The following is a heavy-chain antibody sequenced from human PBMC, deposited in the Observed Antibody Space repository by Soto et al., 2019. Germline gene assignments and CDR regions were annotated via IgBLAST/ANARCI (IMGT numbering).Heavy chain of an antibody. CDR2: IYYSGST. CDR1: GGSISSSSYY. D-gene: IGHD6-19*01. CDR3: ARHGLPGIAVAGTRKSLQRTVPVFDY. V-gene: IGHV4-39*01. J-gene: IGHJ4*02. Sequence: QLQLQESGPGLVKPSETLSLTCTVSGGSISSSSYYWGWIRQPPGKGLEWIGSIYYSGSTYYNPSLKSRVTISVDTSKNQFSLKLSSVTAADTAVYYCARHGLPGIAVAGTRKSLQRTVPVFDYWGQGTLVTVSS.